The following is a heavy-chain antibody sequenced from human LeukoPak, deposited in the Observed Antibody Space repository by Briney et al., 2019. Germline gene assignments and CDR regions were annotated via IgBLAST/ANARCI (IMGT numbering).Heavy chain of an antibody. CDR2: IYSDNT. V-gene: IGHV3-53*01. J-gene: IGHJ4*02. CDR3: ARRAGAYSHPYDY. Sequence: PGGSLRLSCAASGFTFSSYWMSWVRQAPGMGLEWVSFIYSDNTHYSDSVKGRFTISRDNSKNTLYLQMNSLRAEDTAVYYCARRAGAYSHPYDYWGQGTLVTVSS. D-gene: IGHD4/OR15-4a*01. CDR1: GFTFSSYW.